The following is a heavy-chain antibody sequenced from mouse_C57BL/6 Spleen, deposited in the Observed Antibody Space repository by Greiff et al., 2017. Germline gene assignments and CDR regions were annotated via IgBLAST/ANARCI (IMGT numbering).Heavy chain of an antibody. CDR2: ISDGGSYT. V-gene: IGHV5-4*03. CDR3: ARGAGTEGYAMDY. J-gene: IGHJ4*01. D-gene: IGHD4-1*01. Sequence: EVMLVESGGGLVKPGGSLKLSCAASGFTFSSYAMSWVRQTPEKRLEWVATISDGGSYTYYPDNVKGRFPISRDNAKNNLYLQMSHLKSEDTAMYYCARGAGTEGYAMDYWGQGTSVTVSS. CDR1: GFTFSSYA.